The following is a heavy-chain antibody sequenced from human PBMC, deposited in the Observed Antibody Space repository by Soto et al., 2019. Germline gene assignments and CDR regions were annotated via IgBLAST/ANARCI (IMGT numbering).Heavy chain of an antibody. D-gene: IGHD4-17*01. Sequence: EVQLLESGGGLVQPGGSLRLSCTTSGFTFSRHAMTWVRQAPGRGLQWVSSISNSDDSTYYAASVKGRFTISRDISRSTLYLQMDSLRAEDTAVYYCAKGYGGSDSWGQGTQVTVSS. V-gene: IGHV3-23*01. CDR3: AKGYGGSDS. CDR1: GFTFSRHA. CDR2: ISNSDDST. J-gene: IGHJ4*02.